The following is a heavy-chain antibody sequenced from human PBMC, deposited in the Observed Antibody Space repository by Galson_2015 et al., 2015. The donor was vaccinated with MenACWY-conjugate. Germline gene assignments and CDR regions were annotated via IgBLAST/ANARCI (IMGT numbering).Heavy chain of an antibody. CDR3: ARDSGGWVIDY. CDR2: IGGNTDTI. V-gene: IGHV3-11*04. CDR1: GFTFSDHF. Sequence: LRLSCAASGFTFSDHFIDWVRQAPGKGLEWVSYIGGNTDTIYYADSVRGRFTISRDNAKSSLYLEMNSLRADDTAVYYCARDSGGWVIDYWGQGTLVTVSS. D-gene: IGHD2-8*02. J-gene: IGHJ4*02.